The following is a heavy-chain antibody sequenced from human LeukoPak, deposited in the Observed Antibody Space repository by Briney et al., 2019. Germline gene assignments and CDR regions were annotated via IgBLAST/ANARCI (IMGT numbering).Heavy chain of an antibody. J-gene: IGHJ3*02. D-gene: IGHD2/OR15-2a*01. CDR2: IYNSGST. V-gene: IGHV4-59*01. CDR3: ARAAYGFHDALDI. Sequence: SETLSLTCTVSGGSISSSYWSWIRQPPGKGLEWIGHIYNSGSTNYSPSLKSRVTISVDTSKNLFSLKLSSVTAADTAVYYCARAAYGFHDALDIWGQGTMVTVSS. CDR1: GGSISSSY.